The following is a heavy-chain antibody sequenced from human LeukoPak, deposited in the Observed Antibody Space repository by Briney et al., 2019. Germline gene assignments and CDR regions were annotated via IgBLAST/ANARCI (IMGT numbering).Heavy chain of an antibody. V-gene: IGHV4-30-4*01. CDR1: GGSVSSGDYY. J-gene: IGHJ5*02. CDR2: IYYSGST. D-gene: IGHD3-10*01. CDR3: ARGSFPLYGSGNWFDP. Sequence: SETLSLTCTVSGGSVSSGDYYWSWIGQPPGKGLEWIGYIYYSGSTYYNPSLKSRVTISVDTSKNQYSLKLSSVTAADTAVYYCARGSFPLYGSGNWFDPWGQGTLVTVSS.